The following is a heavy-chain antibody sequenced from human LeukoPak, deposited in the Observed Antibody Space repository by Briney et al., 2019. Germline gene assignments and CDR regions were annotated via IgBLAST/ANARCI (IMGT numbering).Heavy chain of an antibody. D-gene: IGHD3-16*02. CDR1: GNTFSCYY. Sequence: ASVKVSCKSSGNTFSCYYIHWVRQAPGQGLEWMGWINPNSGGTNYAQKFQGRVTMTRDTSISTAYMELSRLRSDDTAVYYCARDRFSPNNYDYVWGSYHNFQHWGQGTLVTVSS. CDR2: INPNSGGT. V-gene: IGHV1-2*02. CDR3: ARDRFSPNNYDYVWGSYHNFQH. J-gene: IGHJ1*01.